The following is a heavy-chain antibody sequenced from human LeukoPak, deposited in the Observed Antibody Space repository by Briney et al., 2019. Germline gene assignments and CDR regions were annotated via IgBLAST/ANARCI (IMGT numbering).Heavy chain of an antibody. D-gene: IGHD4-17*01. J-gene: IGHJ4*02. Sequence: PSETLSLTCTVSGGSISSGSYYWSWIRQPAGKGLEWIGRIYTSGSTNYNPSLKSRVTISVDTSKNQFSLKLSSVTAADTAVYYCARGPYALYYFDYWGQGTLVTVSS. CDR2: IYTSGST. V-gene: IGHV4-61*02. CDR3: ARGPYALYYFDY. CDR1: GGSISSGSYY.